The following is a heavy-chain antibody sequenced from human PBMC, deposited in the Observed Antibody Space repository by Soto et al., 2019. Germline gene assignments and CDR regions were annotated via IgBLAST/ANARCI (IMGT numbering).Heavy chain of an antibody. V-gene: IGHV4-4*02. J-gene: IGHJ3*02. Sequence: QVQLQESGPGLVKPSGTLSLTCAVSSGSISSSNWWSWVRQPPGKGLEWIGEIYHSGSTNYNPSLKSRVTISVDKSKNQFSLKLSSVTAADTAVYYCARERDCSGGSCYFTHDAFDIWGQGTMVTVSS. CDR3: ARERDCSGGSCYFTHDAFDI. D-gene: IGHD2-15*01. CDR2: IYHSGST. CDR1: SGSISSSNW.